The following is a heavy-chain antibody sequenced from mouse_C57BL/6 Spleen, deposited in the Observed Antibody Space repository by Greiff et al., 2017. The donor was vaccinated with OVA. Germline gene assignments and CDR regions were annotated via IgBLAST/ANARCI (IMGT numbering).Heavy chain of an antibody. D-gene: IGHD2-3*01. CDR2: ISNLAYSI. J-gene: IGHJ3*01. Sequence: EVKLMESGGGLVQPGGSLKLSCAASGFTFSDYGMAWVRQAPRKGPEWVAFISNLAYSIYYADTVTGRFTISRENAKNTLYLEMSSLRSEDTAMYYCARPLYDGYYLFAYWGQGTLVTVSA. V-gene: IGHV5-15*01. CDR1: GFTFSDYG. CDR3: ARPLYDGYYLFAY.